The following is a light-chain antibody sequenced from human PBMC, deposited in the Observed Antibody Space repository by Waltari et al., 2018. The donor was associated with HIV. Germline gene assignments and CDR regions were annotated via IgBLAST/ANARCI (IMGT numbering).Light chain of an antibody. CDR3: CSYAGSSTLYV. V-gene: IGLV2-23*01. Sequence: QSALTQPASVSGSPGQSITISCTGTSSDVGRYNLVSWYQQHPGTAPKLMIYEGSKRPSGVSNRFSGSKSGNTASLTISGLQAEDEADYYCCSYAGSSTLYVFGTGTKVTVL. J-gene: IGLJ1*01. CDR2: EGS. CDR1: SSDVGRYNL.